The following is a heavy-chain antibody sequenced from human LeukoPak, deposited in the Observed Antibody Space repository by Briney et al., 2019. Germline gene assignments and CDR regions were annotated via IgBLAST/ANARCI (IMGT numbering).Heavy chain of an antibody. CDR3: ARASDTSWPFDF. V-gene: IGHV1-18*01. CDR1: GYAFTTFG. J-gene: IGHJ4*02. Sequence: GASVKVSCKASGYAFTTFGIMWVRQAPGQGLEWMGWISTSKTYTRYAQKVQGRATLTTDPSTSTAYLELTSLTSGDTAVYFCARASDTSWPFDFWGQGTKVTVSS. CDR2: ISTSKTYT. D-gene: IGHD2-2*01.